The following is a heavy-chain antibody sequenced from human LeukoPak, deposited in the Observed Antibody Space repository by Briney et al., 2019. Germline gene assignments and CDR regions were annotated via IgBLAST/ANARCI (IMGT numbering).Heavy chain of an antibody. CDR2: INWNGGST. CDR1: GFTPADYG. Sequence: GGSLRLSCAASGFTPADYGMSWVRQAPRKGLGWVSGINWNGGSTGYADSVKGRFTISRDNAKNSLYLQMNSLRAEDTAVYYCARDRSWADAFDIWGQGTVVTVSS. V-gene: IGHV3-20*04. CDR3: ARDRSWADAFDI. J-gene: IGHJ3*02. D-gene: IGHD1-26*01.